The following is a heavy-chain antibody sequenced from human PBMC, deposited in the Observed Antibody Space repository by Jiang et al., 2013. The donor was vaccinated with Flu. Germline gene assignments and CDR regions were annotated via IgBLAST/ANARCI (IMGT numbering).Heavy chain of an antibody. J-gene: IGHJ6*02. CDR3: AKDHSSNYYYGMDV. D-gene: IGHD2-15*01. V-gene: IGHV3-9*01. CDR2: ISWNSGSI. CDR1: GFTFDDYA. Sequence: PGRSLRLSCAASGFTFDDYAMHWVRQAPGKGLEWVSGISWNSGSIGYADSVKGRFTISRDNAKNSLYLQMNSLRAEDTALYYCAKDHSSNYYYGMDVWGQGTTVTVSS.